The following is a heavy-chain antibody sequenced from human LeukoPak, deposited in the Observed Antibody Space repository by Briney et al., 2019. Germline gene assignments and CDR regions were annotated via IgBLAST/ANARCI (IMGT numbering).Heavy chain of an antibody. CDR1: GFTFSSYW. CDR3: ARGVTVSY. D-gene: IGHD2-8*01. Sequence: PGGSLRLSCAASGFTFSSYWMTWVPQAPGKGLEWVANIKEDGSEKNYVDSVKGRFTISRDNAKNSLYLQMNSLRAEDTAVYYCARGVTVSYWGQGTLVTVSS. CDR2: IKEDGSEK. V-gene: IGHV3-7*02. J-gene: IGHJ4*02.